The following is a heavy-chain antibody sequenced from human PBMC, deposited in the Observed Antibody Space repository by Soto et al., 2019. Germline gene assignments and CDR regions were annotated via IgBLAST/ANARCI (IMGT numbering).Heavy chain of an antibody. J-gene: IGHJ6*02. Sequence: PGGSLRLACAASGFTFSGSGMHWVRQASGKGLEWVGHMRSRVNSYATTYAASVKGRFTISRDDSKNMAYLQMNSLKTEDTAMYFCTRRVDTAMTLWAASYGMDVWGQGT. CDR3: TRRVDTAMTLWAASYGMDV. CDR1: GFTFSGSG. V-gene: IGHV3-73*01. D-gene: IGHD5-18*01. CDR2: MRSRVNSYAT.